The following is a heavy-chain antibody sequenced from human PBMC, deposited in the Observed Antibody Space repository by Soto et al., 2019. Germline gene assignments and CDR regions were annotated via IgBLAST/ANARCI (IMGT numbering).Heavy chain of an antibody. CDR2: IYYSGST. CDR3: ARVGGYDLEFDY. Sequence: QVQLQESGPGLVKPSETLSLTCTVSGGSVSSGSYYWSWIRQPPGQGLEWIGYIYYSGSTNYNPSLKSRVTLSVDTSKNQFYLKLSSVTAADTAVYYCARVGGYDLEFDYGGQGTLVTVSS. V-gene: IGHV4-61*01. CDR1: GGSVSSGSYY. J-gene: IGHJ4*02. D-gene: IGHD5-12*01.